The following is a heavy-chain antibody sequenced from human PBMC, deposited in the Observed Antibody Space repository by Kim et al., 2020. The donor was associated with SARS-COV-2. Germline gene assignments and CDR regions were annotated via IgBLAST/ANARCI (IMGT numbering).Heavy chain of an antibody. D-gene: IGHD3-16*02. V-gene: IGHV4-39*01. J-gene: IGHJ4*01. CDR2: IYYSGST. Sequence: SETLSLTCTVSGGSVSSFSYYWGWIRQPPGKGLEWVGSIYYSGSTDYNPSLKSRVTISADTSKKNFSLNLSSVTAADTAVYYCARQYYDYVWGSYRGFHYWAHGTLVTVSS. CDR1: GGSVSSFSYY. CDR3: ARQYYDYVWGSYRGFHY.